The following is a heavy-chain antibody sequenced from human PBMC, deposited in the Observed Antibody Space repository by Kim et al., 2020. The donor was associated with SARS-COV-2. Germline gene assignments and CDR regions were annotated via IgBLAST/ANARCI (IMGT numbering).Heavy chain of an antibody. CDR3: ARDGVRGTVDAFDI. Sequence: GSLRLSCAASGVSFSSHGMHWVRQAPGKGLEWVAVIWSDGSNKNYADSVKGRFTISRDNSENTLYLQANSLRADDTAVYYCARDGVRGTVDAFDIWGQG. CDR1: GVSFSSHG. J-gene: IGHJ3*02. D-gene: IGHD1-7*01. V-gene: IGHV3-33*01. CDR2: IWSDGSNK.